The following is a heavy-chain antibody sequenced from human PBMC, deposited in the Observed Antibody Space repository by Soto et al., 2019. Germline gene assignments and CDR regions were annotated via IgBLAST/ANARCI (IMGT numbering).Heavy chain of an antibody. Sequence: PGESLRISCEGSGESFTSSWIRWVRQIPGKGLEWMGRIDPSDSYTNYSPSFQGHVTISADKSISTAYLQWSSLKASDTAMYYCARPTSAIVVVTATDDAFDIWGQGTMVTVSS. D-gene: IGHD2-21*02. V-gene: IGHV5-10-1*01. CDR3: ARPTSAIVVVTATDDAFDI. J-gene: IGHJ3*02. CDR1: GESFTSSW. CDR2: IDPSDSYT.